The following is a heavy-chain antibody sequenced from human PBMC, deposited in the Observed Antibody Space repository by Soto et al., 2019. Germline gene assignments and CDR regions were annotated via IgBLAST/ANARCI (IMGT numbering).Heavy chain of an antibody. V-gene: IGHV3-23*01. Sequence: EGAVRLSCAASGCTRSSNAMSWVRQAPGKGLEWVSAISGSGGSTYYADSVKGRFTISRDNSKNTLYLQMNSLRAEDTAVYYCAKDSGSYYWGQGTLVTVSS. D-gene: IGHD1-26*01. CDR1: GCTRSSNA. CDR3: AKDSGSYY. CDR2: ISGSGGST. J-gene: IGHJ4*02.